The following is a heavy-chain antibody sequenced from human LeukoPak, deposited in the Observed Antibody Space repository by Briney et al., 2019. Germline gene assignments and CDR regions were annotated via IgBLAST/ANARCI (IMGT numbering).Heavy chain of an antibody. D-gene: IGHD1-26*01. V-gene: IGHV3-53*01. CDR3: ARYSGNLLRHY. CDR1: GFTVSGNY. Sequence: GSLRLSCAASGFTVSGNYMIWVRQAPGKGLECVSVIYTDDNTFYADSVKGRFTISRDNSKNTLYLQMNSLRAEDTAVYYCARYSGNLLRHYWGQGTLVTVSS. CDR2: IYTDDNT. J-gene: IGHJ4*02.